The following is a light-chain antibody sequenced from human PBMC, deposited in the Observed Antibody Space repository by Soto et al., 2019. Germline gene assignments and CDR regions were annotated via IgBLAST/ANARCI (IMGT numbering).Light chain of an antibody. CDR1: QPITKF. CDR3: QQSYSVPLT. J-gene: IGKJ4*01. Sequence: DIQMTQSPSSLSASVGDRVTITCRASQPITKFLNWFQHKPGEAPKRLIDGASILQDGVPSRFSGSGSGTDYTLTISGLQTEDFATYFCQQSYSVPLTFGGGTKVDIK. CDR2: GAS. V-gene: IGKV1-39*01.